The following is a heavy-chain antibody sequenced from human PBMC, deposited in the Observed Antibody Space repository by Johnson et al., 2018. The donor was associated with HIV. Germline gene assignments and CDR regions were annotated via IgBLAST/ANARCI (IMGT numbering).Heavy chain of an antibody. J-gene: IGHJ3*02. Sequence: MQLVESGGGLAQPGGSLRLSCAASGFTFSSYWMAWVRQAPGKGLEWVANVKQDGSEKNYVDSVKGRFTISRDNAKNSMYLQMNSLRGEDTAVYYCARVWVVEVARGAFEIWGQGTMVTVSS. CDR1: GFTFSSYW. CDR3: ARVWVVEVARGAFEI. V-gene: IGHV3-7*01. CDR2: VKQDGSEK. D-gene: IGHD2-15*01.